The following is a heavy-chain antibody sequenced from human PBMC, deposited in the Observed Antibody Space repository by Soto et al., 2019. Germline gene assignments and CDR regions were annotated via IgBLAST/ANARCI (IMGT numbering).Heavy chain of an antibody. CDR2: INAGNGNT. V-gene: IGHV1-3*01. J-gene: IGHJ4*02. CDR3: ARVSGWYYFDY. CDR1: GYTFTSYA. D-gene: IGHD6-19*01. Sequence: QVQLVQSGAEVKKPGASVKVACKASGYTFTSYARHWLRQAPGQRLEWMGWINAGNGNTKYSQKFQGRVTITRDTSASTAYMELSSLRSEDTAVYYCARVSGWYYFDYWGQGTLVTVSS.